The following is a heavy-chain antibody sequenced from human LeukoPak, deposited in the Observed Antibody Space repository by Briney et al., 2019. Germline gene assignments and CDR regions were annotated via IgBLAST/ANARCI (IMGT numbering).Heavy chain of an antibody. Sequence: GGSLRLSCAASGFSVSGKFMSWIRQAPGKGLECLSYISGSGADINYVDSVKGRFTISRDNTKNSLYLQMDNLRAEDTAVYYCARYARLFDYWGQGTLVTVSS. J-gene: IGHJ4*02. CDR1: GFSVSGKF. V-gene: IGHV3-11*01. CDR3: ARYARLFDY. CDR2: ISGSGADI.